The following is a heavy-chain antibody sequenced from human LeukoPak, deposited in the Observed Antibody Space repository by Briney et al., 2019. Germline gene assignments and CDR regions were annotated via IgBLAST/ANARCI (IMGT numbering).Heavy chain of an antibody. CDR2: VGHSGST. CDR3: ARGPTSRIGLLWFGPKGYFDY. V-gene: IGHV4-34*01. Sequence: SETLPLTCAVSGGSFSAFFWRWIRQPPGKGLEWIGDVGHSGSTNYNPSLKSRVTISVDTSKNQFSLKLSSVTAADTAVYYCARGPTSRIGLLWFGPKGYFDYWGQGTLVTVSS. CDR1: GGSFSAFF. J-gene: IGHJ4*02. D-gene: IGHD3-10*01.